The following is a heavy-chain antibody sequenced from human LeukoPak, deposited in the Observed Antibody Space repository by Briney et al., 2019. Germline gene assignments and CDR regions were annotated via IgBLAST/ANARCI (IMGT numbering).Heavy chain of an antibody. V-gene: IGHV3-30-3*01. D-gene: IGHD2-15*01. CDR3: ARDGPGVVAANRAFDI. CDR2: ISYDVGSNK. J-gene: IGHJ3*02. Sequence: PGRSLRLSCAASGFTFSTAAMHWVRQAPGKGLEWVAFISYDVGSNKYYADSVKGRFTISRDNSKNTLYLQMNSLRAEDTAVYYCARDGPGVVAANRAFDIWGQGTMVTVSS. CDR1: GFTFSTAA.